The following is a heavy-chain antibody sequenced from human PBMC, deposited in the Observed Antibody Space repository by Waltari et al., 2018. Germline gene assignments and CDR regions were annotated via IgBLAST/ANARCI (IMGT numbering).Heavy chain of an antibody. CDR3: ARESTGHYYYYGMDV. Sequence: EVQLVESGGGLVQPGGSLRLSCAASGFTFSSYWMSWVRQAPGKGLEWVANIKQDGSEKYYVDSVKGRFTISRDNAKNSLYLQMNSLRAEDTAVYYCARESTGHYYYYGMDVWGQGTTVTVSS. D-gene: IGHD1-1*01. CDR1: GFTFSSYW. V-gene: IGHV3-7*01. CDR2: IKQDGSEK. J-gene: IGHJ6*02.